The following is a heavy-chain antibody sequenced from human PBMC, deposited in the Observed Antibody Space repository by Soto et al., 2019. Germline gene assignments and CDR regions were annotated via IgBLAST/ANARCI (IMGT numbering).Heavy chain of an antibody. D-gene: IGHD3-3*01. V-gene: IGHV3-23*01. CDR2: ISGTSPST. Sequence: EVQLLESGGGLVQPGGSLRLSCAASGFTFSAYAMSWVRQAPGKGLEWVSAISGTSPSTYYADSVQGRFSISTDSSRKTLILQINTLRAEDTAVYFCATRIFGVEYWGQGTLVTVSS. CDR1: GFTFSAYA. J-gene: IGHJ4*02. CDR3: ATRIFGVEY.